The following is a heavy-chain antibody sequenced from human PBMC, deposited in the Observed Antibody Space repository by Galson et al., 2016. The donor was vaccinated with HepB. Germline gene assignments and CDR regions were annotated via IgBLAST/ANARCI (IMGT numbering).Heavy chain of an antibody. V-gene: IGHV3-30-3*01. CDR3: ARDLGDYGDRGASFDY. D-gene: IGHD4-17*01. J-gene: IGHJ4*02. Sequence: SLRLSCAGSGFTFADYSVGWFCQAPGKGLEWVAVISYDGSNEYYADSVKGRFTISRDNSKNTLYLQMNSLRAEDTAVYYCARDLGDYGDRGASFDYWGQGTLVTVSS. CDR2: ISYDGSNE. CDR1: GFTFADYS.